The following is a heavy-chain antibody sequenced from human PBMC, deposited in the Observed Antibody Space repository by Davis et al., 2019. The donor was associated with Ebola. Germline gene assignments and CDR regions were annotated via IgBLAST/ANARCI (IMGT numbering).Heavy chain of an antibody. Sequence: AASVKVSCKASGYTFSIYGLSWVRQAPGQGLEWMGWINPYNGNTDYAQNFQGRVTVTTDTSTGTAYMELRSLRSDDTAVYFCARTSIVGTTTTASDIWGQGTKVTVSS. J-gene: IGHJ3*02. CDR3: ARTSIVGTTTTASDI. CDR1: GYTFSIYG. D-gene: IGHD1-26*01. CDR2: INPYNGNT. V-gene: IGHV1-18*01.